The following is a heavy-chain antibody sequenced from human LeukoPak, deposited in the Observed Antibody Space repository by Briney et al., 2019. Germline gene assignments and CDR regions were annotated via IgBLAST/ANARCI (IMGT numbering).Heavy chain of an antibody. CDR1: GGSIRSSSYY. CDR3: ARGSDTAAGLY. J-gene: IGHJ4*02. Sequence: SETLSLTCTVSGGSIRSSSYYWSWIRQPPGKGLEWIGEINHSGSTNYNPSLKSRVSISVDSSKNQFSLKVSSVTAADTAVYYCARGSDTAAGLYWGQGTLVTVSS. CDR2: INHSGST. D-gene: IGHD6-13*01. V-gene: IGHV4-39*07.